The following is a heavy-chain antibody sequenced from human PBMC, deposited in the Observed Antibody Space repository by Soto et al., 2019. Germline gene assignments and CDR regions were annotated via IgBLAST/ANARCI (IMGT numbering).Heavy chain of an antibody. CDR1: GFTFSSYG. D-gene: IGHD3-16*01. CDR2: ISGSGENT. J-gene: IGHJ4*02. CDR3: ARPLGGESYLQFDH. Sequence: EVQLLESGGSLVQPGGSLRLSCAASGFTFSSYGLNWVRQAPGKGLEWVSAISGSGENTYYADSVKGRFTISRDNPKNSLYLQMNSLRAEDTAVYYCARPLGGESYLQFDHWGQGTLVTVSS. V-gene: IGHV3-23*01.